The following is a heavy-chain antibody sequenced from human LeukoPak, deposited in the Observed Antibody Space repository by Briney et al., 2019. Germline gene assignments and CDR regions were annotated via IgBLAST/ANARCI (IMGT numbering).Heavy chain of an antibody. Sequence: PSETLSLTCTVSGGSISSFYWSWIRQPPGMGLEWIGYIYYSGSTNYNPSLNSRVTISVDTSKNQFSLKLSSVTAADTAVYYCARHADGNQVDYWGQGTLVTVSS. J-gene: IGHJ4*02. CDR3: ARHADGNQVDY. V-gene: IGHV4-59*08. CDR1: GGSISSFY. CDR2: IYYSGST. D-gene: IGHD4-17*01.